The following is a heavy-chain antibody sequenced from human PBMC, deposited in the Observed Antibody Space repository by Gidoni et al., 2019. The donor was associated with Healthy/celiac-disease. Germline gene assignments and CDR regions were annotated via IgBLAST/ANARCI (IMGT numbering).Heavy chain of an antibody. CDR3: ARAAKWLHYGVNWYFDL. CDR2: IGTAGDP. CDR1: GFTFSSYD. J-gene: IGHJ2*01. V-gene: IGHV3-13*05. Sequence: EVQLVESGGGLVQPGGSLRLSCAASGFTFSSYDMHWVRQATGKGLEWVSAIGTAGDPYYPGSVKGRFTISRENAKNSLYLQMNSLRAGDTAVYYCARAAKWLHYGVNWYFDLWGRGTLVTVSS. D-gene: IGHD3-22*01.